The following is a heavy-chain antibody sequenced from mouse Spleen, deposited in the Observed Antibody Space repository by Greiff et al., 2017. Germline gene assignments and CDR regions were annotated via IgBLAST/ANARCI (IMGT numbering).Heavy chain of an antibody. Sequence: EVHLVESGGDLVKPGGSLKLSCAASGFTFSSYGMSWVRQTPDKRLEWVATISSGGSYTYYPDSVKGRFTISRDNAKNTLYLQMSSLKSEDTAMYYCASHYDYDEVFDYWGQGTTLTVSS. CDR3: ASHYDYDEVFDY. V-gene: IGHV5-6*01. CDR1: GFTFSSYG. CDR2: ISSGGSYT. J-gene: IGHJ2*01. D-gene: IGHD2-4*01.